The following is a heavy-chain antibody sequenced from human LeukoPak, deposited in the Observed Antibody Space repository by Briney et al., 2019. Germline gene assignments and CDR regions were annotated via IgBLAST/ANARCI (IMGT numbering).Heavy chain of an antibody. CDR1: GFTFDDYA. D-gene: IGHD6-6*01. CDR2: ISWDGGST. CDR3: AKVASIAARGGFDY. Sequence: PGGSLRLSCAASGFTFDDYAMHWVRQAPGKGLEWVSLISWDGGSTYYADSVKGRFTISRDNSKNSLYLQMNSLRAEDTAVYYCAKVASIAARGGFDYWGQGTLVTVSS. V-gene: IGHV3-43D*03. J-gene: IGHJ4*02.